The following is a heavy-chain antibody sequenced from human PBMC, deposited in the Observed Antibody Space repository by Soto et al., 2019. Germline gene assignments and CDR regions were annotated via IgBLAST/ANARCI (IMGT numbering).Heavy chain of an antibody. J-gene: IGHJ4*02. V-gene: IGHV4-61*05. CDR1: GGSISSSSYY. Sequence: SETLSLTCTVSGGSISSSSYYWGWIRQPPGKGLEWIGYIYYTGSTNYNPSLKSRVTISVDTSKNQVSLKLSSVTAADTAVYYCARRHTRALDYWGQGTLVTVSS. CDR3: ARRHTRALDY. CDR2: IYYTGST. D-gene: IGHD1-26*01.